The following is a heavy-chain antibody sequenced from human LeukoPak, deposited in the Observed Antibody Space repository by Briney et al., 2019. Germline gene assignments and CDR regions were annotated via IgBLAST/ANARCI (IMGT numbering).Heavy chain of an antibody. CDR3: ASRGED. CDR1: GGSISSYY. D-gene: IGHD3-16*01. Sequence: PSETLSLTCTVSGGSISSYYWSWIRQPPGKGLEWIGYIYYSGSTNYNPSLKSRVTISVDTSKNQFSLKLSSVTAADTAMYYCASRGEDWGQGTLVTVSS. CDR2: IYYSGST. V-gene: IGHV4-59*01. J-gene: IGHJ4*02.